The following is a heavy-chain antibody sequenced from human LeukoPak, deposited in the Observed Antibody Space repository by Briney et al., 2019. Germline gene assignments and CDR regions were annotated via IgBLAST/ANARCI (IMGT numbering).Heavy chain of an antibody. CDR1: GGSISSYY. J-gene: IGHJ4*02. CDR2: IYYSAST. V-gene: IGHV4-59*01. Sequence: SETLSLACTVSGGSISSYYWSWIRQPPGKGLEWIGYIYYSASTNYNPSLKSRVTISVDTSKNQFSLKLSSVTAADTAVYYCARAGPATLWFGESDFDYWGQGTLVTVSS. CDR3: ARAGPATLWFGESDFDY. D-gene: IGHD3-10*01.